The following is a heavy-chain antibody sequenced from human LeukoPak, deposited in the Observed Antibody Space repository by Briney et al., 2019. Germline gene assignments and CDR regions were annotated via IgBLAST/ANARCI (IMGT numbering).Heavy chain of an antibody. V-gene: IGHV4-31*03. Sequence: PSETLSLTCTVSGGSISSGGYYWSWIRQHPGKGLEWIGYIYYSGSTYYNPSLKRRVTISVDTSKNQFSLKLSSVTAADTAVYYCARRVMAYCGGDCYPDAFDIWGQETMVTVSS. CDR1: GGSISSGGYY. J-gene: IGHJ3*02. CDR3: ARRVMAYCGGDCYPDAFDI. CDR2: IYYSGST. D-gene: IGHD2-21*02.